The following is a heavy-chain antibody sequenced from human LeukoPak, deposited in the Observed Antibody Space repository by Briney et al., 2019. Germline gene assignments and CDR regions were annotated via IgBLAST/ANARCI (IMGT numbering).Heavy chain of an antibody. Sequence: PSETLSLTCAVYGGSFSGYYWSWIRQPPGKGLEWVSSISSSSSYIYYADSVKGRFTISRDNAKNSLYLQMNSLRAEDTAVYYCASPDYYDSSGLDYWGQGTLVTISS. V-gene: IGHV3-21*01. D-gene: IGHD3-22*01. J-gene: IGHJ4*02. CDR3: ASPDYYDSSGLDY. CDR1: GGSFSGYY. CDR2: ISSSSSYI.